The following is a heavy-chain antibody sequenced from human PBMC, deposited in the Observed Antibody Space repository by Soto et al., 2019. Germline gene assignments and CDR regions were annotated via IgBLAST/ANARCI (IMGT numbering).Heavy chain of an antibody. D-gene: IGHD3-10*01. CDR2: IHYSGST. V-gene: IGHV4-39*02. CDR1: GIPISSSMYY. CDR3: AREYYGSYFDY. J-gene: IGHJ4*02. Sequence: SATLSLTCTVAGIPISSSMYYWGLIRQHPGKGLEWIGNIHYSGSTYYDSSLQSRVTISIDTSKNQFSLKLSSVTATDTAVYYCAREYYGSYFDYWGQGALVTVS.